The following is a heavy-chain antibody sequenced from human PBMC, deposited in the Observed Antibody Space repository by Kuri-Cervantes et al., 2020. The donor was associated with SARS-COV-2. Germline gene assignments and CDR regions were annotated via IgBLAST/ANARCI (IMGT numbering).Heavy chain of an antibody. V-gene: IGHV4-39*01. CDR3: ARAIPSRDFWSGYSQNYYYYMDV. CDR1: GGSISSSSYY. J-gene: IGHJ6*03. CDR2: IYYSGST. D-gene: IGHD3-3*01. Sequence: ESLKISCTVSGGSISSSSYYWGWIRQPPGKGLEWIGSIYYSGSTYYNPSLKSRVTISVDTSKNQFSLKLSSVTAADTAVYYCARAIPSRDFWSGYSQNYYYYMDVWGKGTTVTVSS.